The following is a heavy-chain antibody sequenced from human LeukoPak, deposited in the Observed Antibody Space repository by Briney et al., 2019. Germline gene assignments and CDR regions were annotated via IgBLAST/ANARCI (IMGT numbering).Heavy chain of an antibody. CDR2: MKHDGIEK. CDR1: VFSFGSYW. J-gene: IGHJ4*02. Sequence: GGSLRLSCVASVFSFGSYWMAWVRQAPGKGLEWVANMKHDGIEKYHVDSVKGRFTISRDNTKNSLYLHMSILRVEDTAVYYCAREGREDYNYPALDFWGQGILVTVSS. V-gene: IGHV3-7*05. CDR3: AREGREDYNYPALDF. D-gene: IGHD5-24*01.